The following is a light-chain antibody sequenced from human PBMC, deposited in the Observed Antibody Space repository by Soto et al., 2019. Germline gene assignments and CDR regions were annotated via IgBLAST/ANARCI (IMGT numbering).Light chain of an antibody. Sequence: QSVLTQPPSVSGAPGQRVTISCTGSSSNIGAGYDVHWYQQLPGTAPKLLIFGNSNRPSGVPDRFSGSNSGTSASLAITGLQAEDEADYYCLSYDSGLSAHVCGTGTKGTVI. J-gene: IGLJ1*01. CDR3: LSYDSGLSAHV. CDR1: SSNIGAGYD. V-gene: IGLV1-40*01. CDR2: GNS.